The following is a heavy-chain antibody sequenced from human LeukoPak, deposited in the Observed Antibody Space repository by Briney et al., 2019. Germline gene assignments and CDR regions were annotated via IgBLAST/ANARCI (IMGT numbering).Heavy chain of an antibody. D-gene: IGHD3-16*02. CDR1: GFTFSSYW. J-gene: IGHJ4*02. CDR2: IKQGGSEK. V-gene: IGHV3-7*01. Sequence: GGSLRLSCTASGFTFSSYWMSWVRQAPGKGLEWVANIKQGGSEKYYVDSVKGRFTISRDNAKNSLYLQMNSLRAEDTAVYYCARADYDYVWGSYRQYYFDYWGQGTLVTVSS. CDR3: ARADYDYVWGSYRQYYFDY.